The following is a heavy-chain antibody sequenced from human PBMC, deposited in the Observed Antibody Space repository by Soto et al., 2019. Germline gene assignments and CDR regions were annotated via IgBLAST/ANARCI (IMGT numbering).Heavy chain of an antibody. D-gene: IGHD3-9*01. CDR1: GFSFSGSP. CDR3: AKDRHPDGIWTFDY. J-gene: IGHJ4*02. Sequence: ESGGPLIQQGESLRLSCAASGFSFSGSPMNWVRQAQGKGLEWISGINGGGGTTYYADSVKGRFTISRDDSKNILYLQMNSPRAEDTAIYYCAKDRHPDGIWTFDYWGRGTLVTVSS. V-gene: IGHV3-23*01. CDR2: INGGGGTT.